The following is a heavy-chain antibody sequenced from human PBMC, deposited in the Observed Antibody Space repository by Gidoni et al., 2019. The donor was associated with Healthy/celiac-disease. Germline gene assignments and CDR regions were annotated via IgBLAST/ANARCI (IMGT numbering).Heavy chain of an antibody. CDR3: ARQWFGELLYYFDY. V-gene: IGHV4-59*08. Sequence: QVQLQESGPGLVKPSETLSLTCTVSGGSISSYYWSWIRQPPGKGLEWIGYIYYSGSTNYNPSLKSRVTISVDTSKNQFSLKLSSVTAADTAVYYCARQWFGELLYYFDYWGQGTLVTVSS. CDR2: IYYSGST. J-gene: IGHJ4*02. CDR1: GGSISSYY. D-gene: IGHD3-10*01.